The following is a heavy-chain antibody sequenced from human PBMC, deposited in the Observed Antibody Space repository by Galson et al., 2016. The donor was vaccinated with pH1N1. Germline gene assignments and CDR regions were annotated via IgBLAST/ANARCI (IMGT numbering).Heavy chain of an antibody. D-gene: IGHD5-12*01. Sequence: SLRLSCAASGFTFDDYAMHWVRQAPGKGLEWVSGISWKSGSIGYADSVKGRFTISRDNAKNSLYLQMNSLRAEDTALYYCAKVGGYLSGPFDYWGQGTLVTVSS. CDR3: AKVGGYLSGPFDY. V-gene: IGHV3-9*01. CDR1: GFTFDDYA. J-gene: IGHJ4*02. CDR2: ISWKSGSI.